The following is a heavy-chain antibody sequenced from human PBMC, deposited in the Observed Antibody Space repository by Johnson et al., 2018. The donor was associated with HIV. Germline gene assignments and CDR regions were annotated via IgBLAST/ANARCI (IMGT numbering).Heavy chain of an antibody. J-gene: IGHJ3*02. CDR3: ARTDYGDGNDAYDAFDI. CDR2: ISGSGGST. Sequence: VQLVESGGGLVQPGGSLRLSCAASGFTFSSYAMSWVRQAPGKGLEWVSAISGSGGSTYYADSVKGRFTISRDNSKNQLYLQMNSLRAEDTAVYYCARTDYGDGNDAYDAFDIWGQGTMVTVSS. V-gene: IGHV3-23*04. CDR1: GFTFSSYA. D-gene: IGHD1-1*01.